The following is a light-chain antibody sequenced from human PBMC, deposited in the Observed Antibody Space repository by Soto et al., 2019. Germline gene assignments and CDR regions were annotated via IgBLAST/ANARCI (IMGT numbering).Light chain of an antibody. CDR1: QSVSSN. CDR2: GAS. CDR3: QQYNNWLWT. J-gene: IGKJ1*01. V-gene: IGKV3-15*01. Sequence: EMAVTQSPATLSVSPGERATLSCRASQSVSSNLAWYQQKPGQAPRLPIYGASTRATGIPVRFSGSGSGTEFTLTISSLQSEDFAIYYCQQYNNWLWTFGQGTKV.